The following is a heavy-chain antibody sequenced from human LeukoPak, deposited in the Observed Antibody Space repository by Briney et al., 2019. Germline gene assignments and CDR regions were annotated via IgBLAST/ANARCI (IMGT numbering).Heavy chain of an antibody. Sequence: KTSETLSLTCTVSGGSISSSSYYWGWIRQPPGKGLEWIGSIYYSGSTYYNPSLKSRVTISVDTSKNQFSLKLSSVTAADTAVYYCARYYDLHKGGAFDIWGQGTMVTVSS. CDR2: IYYSGST. CDR3: ARYYDLHKGGAFDI. V-gene: IGHV4-39*01. J-gene: IGHJ3*02. D-gene: IGHD3-3*01. CDR1: GGSISSSSYY.